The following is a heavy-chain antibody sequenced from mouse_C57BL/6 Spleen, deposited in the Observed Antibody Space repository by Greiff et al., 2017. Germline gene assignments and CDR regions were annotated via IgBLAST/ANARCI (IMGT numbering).Heavy chain of an antibody. J-gene: IGHJ2*01. D-gene: IGHD1-1*02. V-gene: IGHV1-61*01. Sequence: QVQLQQPGAALVRPGSSVKLSCKASGYTFTSYWMDWVKQRPGQGLEWIGNIYPSDSETHYNQKFKDKATLTVDKSSSTAYMQHSSLTTEASSVYYCAREGWDYWGQGTTLTVSS. CDR2: IYPSDSET. CDR3: AREGWDY. CDR1: GYTFTSYW.